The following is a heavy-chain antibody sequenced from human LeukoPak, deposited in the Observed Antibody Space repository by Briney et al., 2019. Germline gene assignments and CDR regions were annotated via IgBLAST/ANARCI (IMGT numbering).Heavy chain of an antibody. V-gene: IGHV4-39*07. CDR2: IYYSGST. CDR1: GGSISSSSYY. CDR3: ARTSGGYSSSSDY. D-gene: IGHD6-13*01. J-gene: IGHJ4*02. Sequence: SETLSLTCTVSGGSISSSSYYWGWIRQPPGKGLEWIGSIYYSGSTYYNPSLKSRVTISVDTSKNQFSLKLTSVTAADTAVYYCARTSGGYSSSSDYWGQGTLVTVSS.